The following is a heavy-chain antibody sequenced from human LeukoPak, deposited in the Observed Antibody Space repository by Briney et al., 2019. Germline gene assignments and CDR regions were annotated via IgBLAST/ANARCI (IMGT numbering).Heavy chain of an antibody. CDR2: INHSGST. Sequence: PSETLSLTCAVYGGSFSGYYWSWIRQPPGKGLEWIGEINHSGSTNYSPSLKSRVTISVDTSKNQFSLKLSSVTAADTAVYYCARGLLKCRSTSCYWYYYYYGMDVWGQGTTVTVSS. CDR1: GGSFSGYY. V-gene: IGHV4-34*01. CDR3: ARGLLKCRSTSCYWYYYYYGMDV. D-gene: IGHD2-2*01. J-gene: IGHJ6*02.